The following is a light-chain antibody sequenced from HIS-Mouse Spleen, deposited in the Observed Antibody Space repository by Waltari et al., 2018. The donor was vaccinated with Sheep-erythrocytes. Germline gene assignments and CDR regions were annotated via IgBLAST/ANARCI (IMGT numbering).Light chain of an antibody. V-gene: IGLV2-11*01. J-gene: IGLJ1*01. CDR3: CSYAGSYNHV. CDR2: DVS. CDR1: SSDVGGCNY. Sequence: QSVLTQPRSVSGSPGQSVTISCTGTSSDVGGCNYVSWYQQHPGKAPKLMIYDVSMRPSGVPDRFSGSKSGNTASLTISGLQAEDEADYYCCSYAGSYNHVFATGTKVTVL.